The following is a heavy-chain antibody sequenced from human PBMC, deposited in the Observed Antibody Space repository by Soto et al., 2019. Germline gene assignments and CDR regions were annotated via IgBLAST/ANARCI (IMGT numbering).Heavy chain of an antibody. CDR3: SRKNPGREWELPDY. CDR2: TTSDGARI. J-gene: IGHJ4*02. CDR1: GFAFSTYG. Sequence: QVQLVESGGGVVQPGRSLRLSCAASGFAFSTYGMHWVRQAPGKGLEWVAVTTSDGARINYADSVKGRFTISRDNSRTTLYLHMNSLTIDDTAVYYSSRKNPGREWELPDYWGQGTLVTASS. D-gene: IGHD1-26*01. V-gene: IGHV3-30*03.